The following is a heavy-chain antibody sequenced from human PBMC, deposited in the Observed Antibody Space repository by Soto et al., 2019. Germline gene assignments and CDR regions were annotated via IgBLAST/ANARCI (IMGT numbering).Heavy chain of an antibody. J-gene: IGHJ6*02. CDR1: GFTFSSYA. V-gene: IGHV3-23*01. CDR2: ISGSGCST. Sequence: GGSLRLSCAASGFTFSSYAMSWVRQAPGKGLEWVSAISGSGCSTYYADSVKGRFTISRDNSKNPLYLQMNSLRAEDTAVYYCAKSIGIVVVPAAIGYYYGMDVWGQGTTVTVSS. CDR3: AKSIGIVVVPAAIGYYYGMDV. D-gene: IGHD2-2*02.